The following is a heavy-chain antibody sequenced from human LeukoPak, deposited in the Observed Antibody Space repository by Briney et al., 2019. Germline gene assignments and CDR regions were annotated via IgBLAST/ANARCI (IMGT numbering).Heavy chain of an antibody. D-gene: IGHD5-18*01. CDR3: ASSNGIQLYRR. V-gene: IGHV3-21*01. CDR2: ISSSSSYI. Sequence: GGSLRLSCAASGFTFSSYSMNWVRQAPGKGLEWVSSISSSSSYIYYADSVKGRFTISRDNAKNSLYLQMNSLRAEDTAVYHCASSNGIQLYRRWGQGTLVTVSS. J-gene: IGHJ4*02. CDR1: GFTFSSYS.